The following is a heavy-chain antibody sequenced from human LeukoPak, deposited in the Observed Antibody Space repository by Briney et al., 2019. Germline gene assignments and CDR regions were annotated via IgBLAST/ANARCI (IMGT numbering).Heavy chain of an antibody. CDR1: GGTFSSYA. D-gene: IGHD4-23*01. CDR3: ASIYYGGNWGDAFDI. V-gene: IGHV1-69*13. J-gene: IGHJ3*02. CDR2: IIPIFGTA. Sequence: ASVKVSCKASGGTFSSYAISWVRQAPGQGLEWMGGIIPIFGTANYAQKFQGRVTITADESTSTAYMELSSLRSDDTAVYYCASIYYGGNWGDAFDIWGQGTMVTVSS.